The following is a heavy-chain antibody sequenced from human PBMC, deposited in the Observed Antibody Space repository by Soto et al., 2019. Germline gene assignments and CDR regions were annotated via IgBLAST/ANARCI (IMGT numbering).Heavy chain of an antibody. CDR2: VSGRSSTI. J-gene: IGHJ2*01. Sequence: GGSLRLSCAASGFTFSDYYMTWIRQAPGKGLEWVSFVSGRSSTIQYADSVKGRFTISRDNAKNSLYLKMDSLRVEDTAVYYCVIMWATGKSYFDIWGRGRLFAVSS. V-gene: IGHV3-11*01. CDR1: GFTFSDYY. CDR3: VIMWATGKSYFDI. D-gene: IGHD3-10*01.